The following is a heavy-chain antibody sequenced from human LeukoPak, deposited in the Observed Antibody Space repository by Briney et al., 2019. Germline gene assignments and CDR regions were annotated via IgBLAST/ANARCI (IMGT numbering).Heavy chain of an antibody. Sequence: GGSLRISCAASGFTFGPSGMTWVRQAPGKGLEWVSTIATGSSHIFYADSVKGRFTTSRDDAKNSLYLQLHSLRTEDTGIYYCARDGPNWSRDCWGQGTLVTVSS. CDR2: IATGSSHI. CDR1: GFTFGPSG. V-gene: IGHV3-21*01. J-gene: IGHJ4*02. CDR3: ARDGPNWSRDC. D-gene: IGHD7-27*01.